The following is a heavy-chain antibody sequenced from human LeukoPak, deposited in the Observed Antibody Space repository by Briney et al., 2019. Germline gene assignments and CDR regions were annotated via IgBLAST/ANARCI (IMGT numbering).Heavy chain of an antibody. Sequence: ASVKVSCKASGYTFTSYGISWVRQAAGQGLEWMGWISAYNGNTNYAQKLQGRVTMTTDTSTSTAYMELRSLRSDDTAVYYCARVMIGPAHEDGWWYFDLWGRGTLVTVSS. J-gene: IGHJ2*01. CDR3: ARVMIGPAHEDGWWYFDL. CDR2: ISAYNGNT. D-gene: IGHD2-21*01. V-gene: IGHV1-18*01. CDR1: GYTFTSYG.